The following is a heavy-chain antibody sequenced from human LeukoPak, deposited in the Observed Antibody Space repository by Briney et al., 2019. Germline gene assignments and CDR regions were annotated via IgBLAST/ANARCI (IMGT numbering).Heavy chain of an antibody. CDR1: GFTFRHYW. V-gene: IGHV3-74*01. D-gene: IGHD6-19*01. CDR3: VRGSHDSNGWNFPLDY. Sequence: GGSLRLSCVVSGFTFRHYWMHWVRQAPGKGLVWVSRINSDGSRINYADSVKGRFNISRDNAKNPLYLQMNSLRAEETAAYYCVRGSHDSNGWNFPLDYWGQGILVTAS. CDR2: INSDGSRI. J-gene: IGHJ4*02.